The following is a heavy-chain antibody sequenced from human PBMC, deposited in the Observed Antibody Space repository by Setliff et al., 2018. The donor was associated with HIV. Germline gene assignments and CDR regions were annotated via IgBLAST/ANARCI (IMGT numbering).Heavy chain of an antibody. CDR3: AREFYHYESGDYYSDYYYYYMDV. CDR2: IYHSGST. D-gene: IGHD3-22*01. CDR1: GYSISSGYY. J-gene: IGHJ6*03. Sequence: SETLSLTCAVSGYSISSGYYWGWIRQPPGKGLEWIGSIYHSGSTYDSPSLKSRVTISVDTSKNQISLKLSSVTAADTAVFYCAREFYHYESGDYYSDYYYYYMDVWGKGTTVTVSS. V-gene: IGHV4-38-2*02.